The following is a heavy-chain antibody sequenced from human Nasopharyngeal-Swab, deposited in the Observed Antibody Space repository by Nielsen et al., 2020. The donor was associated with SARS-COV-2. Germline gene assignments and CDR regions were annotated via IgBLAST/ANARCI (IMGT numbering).Heavy chain of an antibody. V-gene: IGHV1-69*01. D-gene: IGHD3-10*01. CDR3: ASSAIWFGEFPFDY. Sequence: WVRQAPGQGLEWMGGIIPIFGTANYAQKFQGRVTITADESTSTAHMELSSLRSEDTAVYYCASSAIWFGEFPFDYWGQGTLVTVSS. CDR2: IIPIFGTA. J-gene: IGHJ4*02.